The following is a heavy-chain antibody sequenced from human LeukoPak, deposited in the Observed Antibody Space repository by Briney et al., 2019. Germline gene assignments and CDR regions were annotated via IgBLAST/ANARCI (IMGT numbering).Heavy chain of an antibody. CDR2: ISFDINDR. Sequence: GGSLRLSCAASEFTFSKYGMHWVRQAPGKGLEWVASISFDINDRKYAESVRGRFTISRDNSKNTLYLQMNSLRAEDTAVYYCARSLRVRGVPDYMDVWGKGTTVIISS. J-gene: IGHJ6*03. CDR3: ARSLRVRGVPDYMDV. CDR1: EFTFSKYG. D-gene: IGHD3-10*02. V-gene: IGHV3-30*03.